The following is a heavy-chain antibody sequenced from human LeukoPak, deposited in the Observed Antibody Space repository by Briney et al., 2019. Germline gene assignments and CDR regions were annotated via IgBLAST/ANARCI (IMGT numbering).Heavy chain of an antibody. V-gene: IGHV3-30*14. Sequence: GGSLRLSCAASGFTFSAYALHWLRQAPGKGLEWVAVISHDGTSEHYADSVKGRFTISRDNSKNTLYLQMNSLRAEDTAVYYCARGPSGYHDTGGQGTLVTVSS. CDR3: ARGPSGYHDT. D-gene: IGHD5-12*01. CDR2: ISHDGTSE. J-gene: IGHJ4*02. CDR1: GFTFSAYA.